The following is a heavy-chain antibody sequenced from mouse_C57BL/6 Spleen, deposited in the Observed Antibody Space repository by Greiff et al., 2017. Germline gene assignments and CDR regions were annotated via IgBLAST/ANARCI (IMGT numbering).Heavy chain of an antibody. CDR1: GYTFTSYW. CDR3: ARYDYDPYARDY. J-gene: IGHJ4*01. V-gene: IGHV1-64*01. Sequence: QVQLQQPGAELVKPGASVKLSCKASGYTFTSYWMHWVKQRPGQGLEWIGMIHPNSGSTNYNEKFKSKATLTVDKSSSTAYMQLSSLTSEDSAVYYCARYDYDPYARDYWGQGTSVTVSS. D-gene: IGHD2-4*01. CDR2: IHPNSGST.